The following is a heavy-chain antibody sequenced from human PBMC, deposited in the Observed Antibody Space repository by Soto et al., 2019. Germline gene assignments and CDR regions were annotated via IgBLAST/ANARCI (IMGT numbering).Heavy chain of an antibody. CDR2: INAGNGNT. Sequence: GASVKVSCKASGYTFTSYAMHWVRQAPGQRLEWMGWINAGNGNTKYSKKFQGRVTITRDTSASTAYMELSSLRSEDTAVYYCASSFTVPAAICYWGQGTLVTVSS. J-gene: IGHJ4*02. D-gene: IGHD2-2*02. CDR3: ASSFTVPAAICY. V-gene: IGHV1-3*01. CDR1: GYTFTSYA.